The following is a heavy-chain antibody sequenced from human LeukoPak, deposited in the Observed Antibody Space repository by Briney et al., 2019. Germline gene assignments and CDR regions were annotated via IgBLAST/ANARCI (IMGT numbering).Heavy chain of an antibody. D-gene: IGHD1-26*01. J-gene: IGHJ3*02. CDR2: IYYSGST. Sequence: SETLSLTCTVSGGSISSYYWSWIRQPPGKGLEWIGYIYYSGSTNYNPSLKSRVTISVDTSKNQFSLKLSSVTAADTAVYYCARADVGSDAFDIRGQGTMVTVSS. CDR3: ARADVGSDAFDI. V-gene: IGHV4-59*01. CDR1: GGSISSYY.